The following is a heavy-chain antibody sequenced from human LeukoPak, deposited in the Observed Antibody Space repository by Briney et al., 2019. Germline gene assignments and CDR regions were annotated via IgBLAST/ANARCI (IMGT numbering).Heavy chain of an antibody. J-gene: IGHJ5*02. CDR1: GGSIKTNY. D-gene: IGHD5-12*01. CDR3: AREGDPGSGYNYGNWLDP. Sequence: NTSETLSLTCTVSGGSIKTNYWSWIRQPPGKGLEWIGYGYYRGSTNYNPSLKSRVTISVDTSKNQFSLKLNSVTTADTAVYYCAREGDPGSGYNYGNWLDPWGQGTLVTVSS. V-gene: IGHV4-59*01. CDR2: GYYRGST.